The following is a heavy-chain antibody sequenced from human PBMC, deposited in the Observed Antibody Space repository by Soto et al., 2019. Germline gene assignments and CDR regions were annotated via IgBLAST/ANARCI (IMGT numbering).Heavy chain of an antibody. Sequence: QVQLVESGGGVVQPGRSLRLSCAASGFTFSSYAMHWVRQAPGKGLEWVAVISYDGSNKYYADSVKGRFTISRDNSKNTLYLQMNSLRAEDTAVYYCARVLGGSDWGGCFDYWGQGTLVTVSS. CDR1: GFTFSSYA. CDR3: ARVLGGSDWGGCFDY. J-gene: IGHJ4*02. V-gene: IGHV3-30-3*01. CDR2: ISYDGSNK. D-gene: IGHD1-26*01.